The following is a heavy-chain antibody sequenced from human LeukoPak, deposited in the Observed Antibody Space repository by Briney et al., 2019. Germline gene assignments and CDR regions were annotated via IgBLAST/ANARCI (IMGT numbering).Heavy chain of an antibody. J-gene: IGHJ2*01. CDR1: GFTFSSYG. D-gene: IGHD3-3*01. CDR2: ISYDGSNK. CDR3: ARVTRGRGYYTRWYFDL. V-gene: IGHV3-30*03. Sequence: GGSLRLSCAASGFTFSSYGMHWVRQAPGKGLEWVAVISYDGSNKYYADSVKGRFTISRDNSKNTLYLQMNSLRAEDTAVYYCARVTRGRGYYTRWYFDLWGRGTLVTVSS.